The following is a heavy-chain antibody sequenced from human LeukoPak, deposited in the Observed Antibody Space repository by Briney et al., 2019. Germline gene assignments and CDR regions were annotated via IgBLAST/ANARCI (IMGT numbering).Heavy chain of an antibody. CDR2: INHNGNVN. CDR3: ARGGGLDV. D-gene: IGHD3-16*01. CDR1: GFTFSGYS. Sequence: GGSLRLSCTASGFTFSGYSMNWIRQAPGKGLEWVASINHNGNVNYYVDSVKGRFTISRDNAKNSLYLQMSNLRAEDTAVYFCARGGGLDVWGQGATVTVSS. V-gene: IGHV3-7*03. J-gene: IGHJ6*02.